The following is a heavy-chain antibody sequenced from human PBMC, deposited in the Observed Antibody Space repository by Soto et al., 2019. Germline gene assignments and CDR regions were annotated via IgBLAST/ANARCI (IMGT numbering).Heavy chain of an antibody. Sequence: EVQLVQSGAEVKKPGESLKISCKGSGYSFTSYWIGWVRQMPGKGLEWMGIIYPGDSDTRYSPSFQGQVTISADKSISTAYLQWSSLKASDTAMYYCARHPHPSISYDSSGLFYYYGMDVWGQGTTVTVSS. D-gene: IGHD3-22*01. CDR1: GYSFTSYW. J-gene: IGHJ6*02. CDR2: IYPGDSDT. V-gene: IGHV5-51*01. CDR3: ARHPHPSISYDSSGLFYYYGMDV.